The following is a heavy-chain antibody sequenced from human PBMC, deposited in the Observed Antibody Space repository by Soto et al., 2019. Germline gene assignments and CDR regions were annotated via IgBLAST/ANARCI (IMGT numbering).Heavy chain of an antibody. CDR2: ISAYNGNT. Sequence: ASVKVSCKASGYTFTSYGISWVRQAPGQGLEWMGWISAYNGNTNYAQKLQGRVTMTTDTSTSTAYMELRSLRSDDTAVYYCARDFERYSSRWYPLNLDYWGQGTLVTVSS. J-gene: IGHJ4*02. D-gene: IGHD6-13*01. CDR3: ARDFERYSSRWYPLNLDY. CDR1: GYTFTSYG. V-gene: IGHV1-18*01.